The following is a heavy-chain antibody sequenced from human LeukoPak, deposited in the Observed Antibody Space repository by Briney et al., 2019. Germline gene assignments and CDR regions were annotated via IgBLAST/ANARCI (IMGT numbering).Heavy chain of an antibody. CDR2: IYTSGNT. D-gene: IGHD2-21*02. CDR3: AAPFCGGDCYSSYYYCAMDV. Sequence: SETLSLTCTVSGGSTRANNWSWIRRPPGKGLEWIGYIYTSGNTNNNPSLKSRFTISVDTSKNQFSLKLSSVTAADTAVYYCAAPFCGGDCYSSYYYCAMDVWGPGTTVTVSS. CDR1: GGSTRANN. V-gene: IGHV4-4*08. J-gene: IGHJ6*02.